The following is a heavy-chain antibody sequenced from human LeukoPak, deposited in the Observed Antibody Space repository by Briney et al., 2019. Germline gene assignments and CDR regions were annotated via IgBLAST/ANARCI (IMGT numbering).Heavy chain of an antibody. V-gene: IGHV4-39*01. D-gene: IGHD3-3*01. CDR3: ARDYYDFWSGYSYYFDY. CDR1: GGSISSSSYY. Sequence: SETLSLTCTVSGGSISSSSYYWGWIRQPPGKGLEWIGRIYYSGSTYYNPSLKSGVTISVNKSKNQFSLKLSYVPAADTAVYYCARDYYDFWSGYSYYFDYWGQGTLVTVSS. J-gene: IGHJ4*02. CDR2: IYYSGST.